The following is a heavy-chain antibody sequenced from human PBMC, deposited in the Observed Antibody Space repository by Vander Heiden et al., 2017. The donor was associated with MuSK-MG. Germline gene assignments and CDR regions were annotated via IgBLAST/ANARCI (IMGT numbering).Heavy chain of an antibody. CDR3: ARDLGPHSSRAVGLGDYFEY. Sequence: QVQLVESGGGVVQPGTSLRLSCAASGFTFSTYAMHWVRQAPGKGLEWVAFLSYDGSRTQYADSVKGRLTVSRDNSRNTLFLQINSLRPEDTALYYCARDLGPHSSRAVGLGDYFEYWGQGALVTVSS. D-gene: IGHD6-13*01. CDR2: LSYDGSRT. CDR1: GFTFSTYA. V-gene: IGHV3-30*04. J-gene: IGHJ4*02.